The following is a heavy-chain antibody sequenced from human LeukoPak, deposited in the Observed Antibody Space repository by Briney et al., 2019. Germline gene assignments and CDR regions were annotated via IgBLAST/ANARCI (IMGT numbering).Heavy chain of an antibody. V-gene: IGHV3-30*18. Sequence: GGSLRLSCAAPRFTFSSFGMHWVRQAPGKGLEWGAVISYDGSNKYYTDSVKGRFTISRDNSKDTLYLQMNSLRAEDTAVYYCAKNYDYWSGDYYMDVWGKGTTVTVSS. D-gene: IGHD3-3*01. J-gene: IGHJ6*03. CDR1: RFTFSSFG. CDR2: ISYDGSNK. CDR3: AKNYDYWSGDYYMDV.